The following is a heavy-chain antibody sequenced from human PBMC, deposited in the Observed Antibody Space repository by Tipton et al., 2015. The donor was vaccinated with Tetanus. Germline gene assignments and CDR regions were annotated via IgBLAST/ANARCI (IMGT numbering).Heavy chain of an antibody. D-gene: IGHD1-26*01. CDR2: VNQDGSDK. CDR3: ARMQSGSYFDL. Sequence: SLRLSCSGSGFIFTDYWMGWVRQAPGKGPEWVAKVNQDGSDKYYVDSVKGRFTITRDNAKNSLCLQMNSLRAEDTAVYYCARMQSGSYFDLWGPGILVTVSS. V-gene: IGHV3-7*01. CDR1: GFIFTDYW. J-gene: IGHJ4*02.